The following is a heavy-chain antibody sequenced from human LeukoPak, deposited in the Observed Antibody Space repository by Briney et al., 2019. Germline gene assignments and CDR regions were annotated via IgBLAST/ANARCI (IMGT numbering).Heavy chain of an antibody. Sequence: GASVKVSCKASGYTFSNYGISWIRQAPGQGLEWVGWFGAFNGDTNYAQKFRGRVTMTTDTSATTAYMELRSLGSDDTAVYYCARDLKEGSGWDDDLFDIWGQGTVVAVSS. CDR2: FGAFNGDT. CDR3: ARDLKEGSGWDDDLFDI. D-gene: IGHD6-19*01. CDR1: GYTFSNYG. V-gene: IGHV1-18*01. J-gene: IGHJ3*02.